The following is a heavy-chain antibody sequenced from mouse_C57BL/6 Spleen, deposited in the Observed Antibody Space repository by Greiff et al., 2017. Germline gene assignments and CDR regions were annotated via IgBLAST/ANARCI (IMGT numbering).Heavy chain of an antibody. D-gene: IGHD2-5*01. V-gene: IGHV7-3*01. CDR1: GFTFTDYY. CDR2: ISNKANGYTT. J-gene: IGHJ4*01. Sequence: EVMLVESGGGLVQPGGSLSLSCAASGFTFTDYYMSWVRQPPGKALEWLGFISNKANGYTTEYSATVKGRFTISRDNSQSILYLQMNALRAEDSATYYCARYRGYSNYGARDYWGTGTSVTVSS. CDR3: ARYRGYSNYGARDY.